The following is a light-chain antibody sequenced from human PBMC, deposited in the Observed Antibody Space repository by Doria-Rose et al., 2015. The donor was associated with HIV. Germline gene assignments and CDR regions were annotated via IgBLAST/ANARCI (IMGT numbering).Light chain of an antibody. V-gene: IGKV3-20*01. J-gene: IGKJ1*01. Sequence: TQSPGTLSLSPGERATLSCRASQSFSSTCLAWYQQKPDQAPSLLIYDGSTRATGIPDRFSASGSGTDFTLTINRLEPEDFAPYYCLQYGTSWTFGQGTKVEI. CDR2: DGS. CDR3: LQYGTSWT. CDR1: QSFSSTC.